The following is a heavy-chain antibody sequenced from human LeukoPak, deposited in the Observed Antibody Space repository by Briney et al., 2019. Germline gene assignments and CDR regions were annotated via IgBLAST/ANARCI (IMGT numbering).Heavy chain of an antibody. J-gene: IGHJ4*02. CDR1: GGTISSYY. V-gene: IGHV4-59*12. CDR3: ARDAGPAAGTFAY. CDR2: IYYSGST. D-gene: IGHD6-13*01. Sequence: SETLSLTCTASGGTISSYYWSWIRQPPGKGLEWVGYIYYSGSTYYNPSLKSRGTITVDTTKNQFPLKLITVTAADTAVYDCARDAGPAAGTFAYWGQGTLVTVSS.